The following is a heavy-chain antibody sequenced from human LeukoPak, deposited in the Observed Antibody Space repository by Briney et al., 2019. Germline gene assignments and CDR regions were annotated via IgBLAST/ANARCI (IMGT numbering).Heavy chain of an antibody. CDR3: ARELLGYYFDY. CDR2: ISSSGSTI. J-gene: IGHJ4*02. V-gene: IGHV3-11*01. Sequence: GGSLRLSCAASGFTFSDYYMSWIRQASGKGLEWVSYISSSGSTIYYADSVKGRLTISRDNAKNSLYLQMNSLRAEDTAVYYCARELLGYYFDYWGQGTLVTVSS. CDR1: GFTFSDYY. D-gene: IGHD1-26*01.